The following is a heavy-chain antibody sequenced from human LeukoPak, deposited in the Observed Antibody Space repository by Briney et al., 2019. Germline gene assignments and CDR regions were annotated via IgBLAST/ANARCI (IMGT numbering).Heavy chain of an antibody. Sequence: GGSLRLSCAASGFTFSSYAMHWVRQAPGKGLECVAVISYDGRNKYYPDSVKCRFTISRDNSKNTLYLQMNSLRAEDTAVYYCARDGTDYGGDYWGQGTLVTVSS. D-gene: IGHD4-17*01. J-gene: IGHJ4*02. CDR3: ARDGTDYGGDY. CDR1: GFTFSSYA. CDR2: ISYDGRNK. V-gene: IGHV3-30*04.